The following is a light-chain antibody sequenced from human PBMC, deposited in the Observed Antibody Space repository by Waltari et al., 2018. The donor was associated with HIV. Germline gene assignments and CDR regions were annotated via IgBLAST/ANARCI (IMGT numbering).Light chain of an antibody. J-gene: IGLJ1*01. CDR3: AAWDDYLNGYV. CDR1: SSNIGNHA. V-gene: IGLV1-36*01. CDR2: YDD. Sequence: QSVLTQPPSVSEAPRQRVTISCSGSSSNIGNHAVNWYQQVPGKAPKLLIYYDDLLPSGVSDRFSGSKSGTSASLAIRGLQSEDEAEYYCAAWDDYLNGYVFGSGTKVTVL.